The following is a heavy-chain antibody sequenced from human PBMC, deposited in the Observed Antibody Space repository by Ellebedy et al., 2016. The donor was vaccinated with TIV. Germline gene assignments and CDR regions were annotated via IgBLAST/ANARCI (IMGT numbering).Heavy chain of an antibody. D-gene: IGHD2-15*01. CDR3: ARSPRYCSGGSCNY. V-gene: IGHV4-34*01. J-gene: IGHJ4*02. CDR1: GFTFSSYA. Sequence: MPGGSLRLSCAASGFTFSSYAMSWVRQAPGKGLEWIGEINHSGSTNYNPSLKSRVTISVDTSKNQFSLKLSSVTAADTAVYYCARSPRYCSGGSCNYWGQGTLVTVSS. CDR2: INHSGST.